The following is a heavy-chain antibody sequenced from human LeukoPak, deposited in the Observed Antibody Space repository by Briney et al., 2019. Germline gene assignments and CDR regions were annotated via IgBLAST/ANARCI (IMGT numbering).Heavy chain of an antibody. Sequence: PGGSLRLSCAASGFTFSSYGMSWVRQPPGKGLEWIGEINHSGSTNYNPSLKSRVTISVDTSKNQFSLKLSSVTAADTAVYYCARLAVRRRVHYMDVWGKGTTVTVSS. D-gene: IGHD4-17*01. J-gene: IGHJ6*03. CDR3: ARLAVRRRVHYMDV. CDR2: INHSGST. CDR1: GFTFSSYG. V-gene: IGHV4-34*01.